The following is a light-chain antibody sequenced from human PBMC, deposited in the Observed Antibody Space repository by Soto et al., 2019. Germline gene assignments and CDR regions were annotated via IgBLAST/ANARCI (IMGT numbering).Light chain of an antibody. Sequence: QSVLTQPSSVSGAPGQRVTISCTGSSSNIGAGYDVHWYQQLPGTAPKLLIYGNSNRPSGVPDRFSGSKSGTSASLAITGLQAEDEADYYCQSYDSSLSAVFGGGTKLTVL. J-gene: IGLJ2*01. CDR1: SSNIGAGYD. V-gene: IGLV1-40*01. CDR2: GNS. CDR3: QSYDSSLSAV.